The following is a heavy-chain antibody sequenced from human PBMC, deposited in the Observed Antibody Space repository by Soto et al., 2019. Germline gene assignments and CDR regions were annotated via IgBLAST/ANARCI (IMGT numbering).Heavy chain of an antibody. Sequence: PGESLKISCKGSGYSFTSYWIGWVRQMPGKGLEWMGIIYPGDSDTRYSPSFQGQVTISADKSISTAYLQWSSLKASDTAMYYCASRNIVVVGHDAFDIWGQGTMVTVSS. CDR3: ASRNIVVVGHDAFDI. D-gene: IGHD2-2*01. CDR1: GYSFTSYW. J-gene: IGHJ3*02. V-gene: IGHV5-51*01. CDR2: IYPGDSDT.